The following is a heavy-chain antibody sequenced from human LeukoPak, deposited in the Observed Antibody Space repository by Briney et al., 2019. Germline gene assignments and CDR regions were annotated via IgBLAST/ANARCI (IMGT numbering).Heavy chain of an antibody. CDR1: GFTFSSYW. V-gene: IGHV3-7*01. CDR3: ARDSARYYDSSGY. J-gene: IGHJ4*02. Sequence: GGSLRLSCAASGFTFSSYWMSWVRQAPGKGLEWVANIKQDGSEKYYVDSVKGRFTISRDDAKNSLYLQMNSLRAEDTAVYYCARDSARYYDSSGYWGQGTLVTVSS. CDR2: IKQDGSEK. D-gene: IGHD3-22*01.